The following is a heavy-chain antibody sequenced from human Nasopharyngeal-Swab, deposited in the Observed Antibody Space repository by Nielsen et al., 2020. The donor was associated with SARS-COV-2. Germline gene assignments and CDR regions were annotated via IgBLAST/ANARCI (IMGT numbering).Heavy chain of an antibody. J-gene: IGHJ4*02. V-gene: IGHV3-33*01. CDR1: GFTFSSYG. D-gene: IGHD3-9*01. CDR3: ARAGLTGPEPFDY. CDR2: IWYDGSNK. Sequence: GGSLRLSCAASGFTFSSYGMHWVRQAQGKGLEWVAVIWYDGSNKYYEDSVKGRFTISRDNSKNTLYLQMNSLRAEDTAVYYCARAGLTGPEPFDYWGQGTLVTVSS.